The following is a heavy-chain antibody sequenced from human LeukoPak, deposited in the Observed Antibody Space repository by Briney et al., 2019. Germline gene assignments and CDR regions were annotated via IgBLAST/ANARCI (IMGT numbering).Heavy chain of an antibody. CDR1: GGSINRYY. V-gene: IGHV4-59*08. D-gene: IGHD3-10*01. J-gene: IGHJ3*02. CDR2: IYYRGNN. CDR3: ARHLITMVRGGTGAFDI. Sequence: SETLSLTCTVSGGSINRYYWNWLRQPPGKPLEWIGHIYYRGNNKYNPSLNSRVTISIDTSQNQFSLKLSSVSAADTAVYYCARHLITMVRGGTGAFDIWGQGTMVTVSS.